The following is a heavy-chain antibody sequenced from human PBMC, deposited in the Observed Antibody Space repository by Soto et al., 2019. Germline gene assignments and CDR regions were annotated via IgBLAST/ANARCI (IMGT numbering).Heavy chain of an antibody. D-gene: IGHD2-2*01. CDR2: IIPIFGTA. Sequence: QVQLVQSGAEVKKPGSSVKVSCKASGGTFSSYAISWVRQAPAQGLEWMGGIIPIFGTANYAQKFQGRVTITADESTSTAYMELSSLRSEDTAVYYCARAYRPGYYYYYGMDVWGQGTTVTVSS. CDR3: ARAYRPGYYYYYGMDV. CDR1: GGTFSSYA. J-gene: IGHJ6*02. V-gene: IGHV1-69*01.